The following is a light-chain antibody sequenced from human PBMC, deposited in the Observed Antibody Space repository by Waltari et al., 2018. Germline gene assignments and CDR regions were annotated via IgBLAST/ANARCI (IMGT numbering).Light chain of an antibody. CDR3: QQSRQWPRRT. J-gene: IGKJ2*01. Sequence: EIVITQSPVTMSVSPGEGVTLSCTASESVGTYVAWYRHKPGQPPRLLIYYANARATGVPARISGSGSGTDFTLTISSLEPEDFAFYYCQQSRQWPRRTFGQGTKLEI. CDR2: YAN. CDR1: ESVGTY. V-gene: IGKV3D-15*01.